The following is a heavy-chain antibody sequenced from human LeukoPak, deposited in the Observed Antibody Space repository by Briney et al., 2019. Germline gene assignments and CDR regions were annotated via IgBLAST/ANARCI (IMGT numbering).Heavy chain of an antibody. V-gene: IGHV3-21*01. D-gene: IGHD3-22*01. CDR2: ISSTSTYI. Sequence: GGSLRLSCAASGFTFSSYSMNWVRQAPGKRLEWVSSISSTSTYIYFADSVKGRFSISRDNAKNSLYLQMNSLRAEDTAVYYCARSYYYDTSGYQAFDYWGQGTLVTVSS. CDR3: ARSYYYDTSGYQAFDY. J-gene: IGHJ4*02. CDR1: GFTFSSYS.